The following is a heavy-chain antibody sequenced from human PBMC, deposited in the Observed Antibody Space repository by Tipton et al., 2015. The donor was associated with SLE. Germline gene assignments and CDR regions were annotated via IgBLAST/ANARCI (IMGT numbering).Heavy chain of an antibody. CDR1: GGSFSGYY. CDR2: INHSGST. Sequence: GLVKPSETLSLTCAVYGGSFSGYYSSWIRQPPGKGLEWIGEINHSGSTNYNPSLKSRVTISVDTSKNQFSLKLSSVTAADTAVYYCARLTIFGVVIIGNYYYYMDVWGKGTTVTVSS. D-gene: IGHD3-3*01. CDR3: ARLTIFGVVIIGNYYYYMDV. V-gene: IGHV4-34*01. J-gene: IGHJ6*03.